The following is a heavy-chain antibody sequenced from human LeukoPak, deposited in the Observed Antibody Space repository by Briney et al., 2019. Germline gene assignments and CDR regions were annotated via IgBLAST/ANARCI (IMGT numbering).Heavy chain of an antibody. D-gene: IGHD3-10*01. CDR2: IYYSGST. V-gene: IGHV4-59*01. J-gene: IGHJ4*02. CDR1: GGSISSYY. CDR3: ARVKMSWFGKLFDY. Sequence: PSETLSLTCTVSGGSISSYYWSWIRQPPGKGLEWIGYIYYSGSTNYNPSLKSRVTISVDTSKNQFSLKLSSVTAADTAVYYCARVKMSWFGKLFDYWGRGTLVTVSS.